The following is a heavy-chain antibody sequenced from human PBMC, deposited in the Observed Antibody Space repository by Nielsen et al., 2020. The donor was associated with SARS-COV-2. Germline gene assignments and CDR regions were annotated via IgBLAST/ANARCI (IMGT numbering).Heavy chain of an antibody. Sequence: GESLKISCAASGFTFNSYAMTWVRQAPGKGLEWVSGIVGSGGSTYYADSVKGRFTVSRDNSKNTLYLQMNSLRAEDTAVYYCAKNYYDSTGPLGAFDVWGQGTMVTVSS. CDR3: AKNYYDSTGPLGAFDV. D-gene: IGHD3-22*01. V-gene: IGHV3-23*01. CDR1: GFTFNSYA. J-gene: IGHJ3*01. CDR2: IVGSGGST.